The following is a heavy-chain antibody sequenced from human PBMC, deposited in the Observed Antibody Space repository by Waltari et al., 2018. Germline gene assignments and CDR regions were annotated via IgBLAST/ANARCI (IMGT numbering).Heavy chain of an antibody. D-gene: IGHD3-3*02. V-gene: IGHV3-30*03. Sequence: QVQLVESGGGVVQPGRSLRLSCVASGLPFSEYGMHWVRQAPGKGLEWVAVVSYDPSVKFYADSVKGRLVISRDNANSTMFLHMSSLRPDDTAVYYCARGLATYFFDYWGQGTLVTVSS. CDR3: ARGLATYFFDY. CDR2: VSYDPSVK. J-gene: IGHJ4*02. CDR1: GLPFSEYG.